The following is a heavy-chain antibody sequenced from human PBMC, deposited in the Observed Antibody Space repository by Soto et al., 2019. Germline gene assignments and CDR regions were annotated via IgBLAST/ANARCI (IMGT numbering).Heavy chain of an antibody. CDR3: ARGYCSSTSCPTGTLRNMDV. Sequence: EVQLVESGGGLVKPGGSLRLSCAASGFTFSSYSMNWVRQAPGKGLEWVSSISSSSSYIYYADSVTGRFTISRDNAKNSLYLQMNSLRAEDTAVYYCARGYCSSTSCPTGTLRNMDVWGKGTTVTVSS. CDR2: ISSSSSYI. V-gene: IGHV3-21*01. J-gene: IGHJ6*03. D-gene: IGHD2-2*01. CDR1: GFTFSSYS.